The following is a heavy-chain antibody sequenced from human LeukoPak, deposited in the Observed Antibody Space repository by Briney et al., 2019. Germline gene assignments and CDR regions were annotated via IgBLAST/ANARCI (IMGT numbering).Heavy chain of an antibody. J-gene: IGHJ2*01. CDR3: ARHFSGSFAWYFDL. Sequence: SVKVSCKASGATLSSYAISWVRQAPGQGLEWMGGTIPIFGTANYAQRFQGRVTITADESTSTAYMELSSLRSEDTAMYYCARHFSGSFAWYFDLWGRGTLVTVSS. V-gene: IGHV1-69*13. D-gene: IGHD1-26*01. CDR2: TIPIFGTA. CDR1: GATLSSYA.